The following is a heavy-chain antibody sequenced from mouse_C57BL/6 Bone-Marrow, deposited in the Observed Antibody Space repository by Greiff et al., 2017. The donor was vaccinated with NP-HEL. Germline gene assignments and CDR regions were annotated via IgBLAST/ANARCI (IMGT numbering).Heavy chain of an antibody. CDR1: GYTFTSYG. CDR3: ATYYYGSSRDAY. Sequence: VKLVESGAELARPGASVKLSCKASGYTFTSYGISWVKQRTGQGLEWIGEIYPRSGNTYYNEKFKGKATLTADKSSSTAYMELRSLTSEDSAVYFCATYYYGSSRDAYWGQGTLVTVSA. CDR2: IYPRSGNT. D-gene: IGHD1-1*01. V-gene: IGHV1-81*01. J-gene: IGHJ3*01.